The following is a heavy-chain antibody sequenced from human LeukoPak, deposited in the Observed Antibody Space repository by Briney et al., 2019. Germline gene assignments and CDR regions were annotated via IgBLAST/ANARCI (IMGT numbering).Heavy chain of an antibody. V-gene: IGHV4-59*08. CDR3: VRHLSAGRPAFDI. J-gene: IGHJ3*02. CDR1: GGSINSYY. D-gene: IGHD2-15*01. Sequence: SETLSLTCTVSGGSINSYYWSWIRQPPGKGLDWIGYFYYTGSTNYNPSLKSRVTISVDTSNNKFSLKLTSLTAADTAVYYCVRHLSAGRPAFDIWGQGTMVIVSS. CDR2: FYYTGST.